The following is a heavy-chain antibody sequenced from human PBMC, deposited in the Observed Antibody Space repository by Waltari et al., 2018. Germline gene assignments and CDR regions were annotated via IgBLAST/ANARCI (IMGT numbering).Heavy chain of an antibody. V-gene: IGHV1-2*06. D-gene: IGHD1-7*01. CDR3: ARVPRYNWNYGDY. J-gene: IGHJ4*02. CDR2: INPNSGGT. Sequence: QVQLVQSGAEVKKPGASVKVSCKASGYTFTGYYMHWVRQAPGQGLEWMERINPNSGGTNYAQKFQGRVTMTRDTSIGTAYRGLCRLRSGDTAVYYCARVPRYNWNYGDYWGQGTLVTVSS. CDR1: GYTFTGYY.